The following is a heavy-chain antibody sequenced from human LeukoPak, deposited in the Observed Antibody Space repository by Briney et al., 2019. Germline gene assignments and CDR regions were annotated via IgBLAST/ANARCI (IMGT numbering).Heavy chain of an antibody. CDR3: ASKVRAVAGPFDY. CDR2: FYYSGST. CDR1: GGSISSYF. V-gene: IGHV4-59*01. D-gene: IGHD6-19*01. J-gene: IGHJ4*02. Sequence: SGTPFLTCTVSGGSISSYFWSWIRQPPRKGLEWVGDFYYSGSTNYNPSLNSRVTISVDTSKNQFSLKLSSVTAADTAVYYCASKVRAVAGPFDYWGQGTLVTVSS.